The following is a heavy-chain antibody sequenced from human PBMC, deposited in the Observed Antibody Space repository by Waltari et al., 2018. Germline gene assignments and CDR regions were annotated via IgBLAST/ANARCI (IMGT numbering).Heavy chain of an antibody. J-gene: IGHJ4*02. CDR1: GYTLTELS. CDR3: ARAPRQQQFDY. CDR2: FDPEEGET. D-gene: IGHD6-13*01. Sequence: QVQLVQSGAEVKKPGASVKVSCKVSGYTLTELSMHWVRQAPGKGLEWMGGFDPEEGETNYAQKFQGRVTITADKSTSTAYMELSSLRSEDTAVYYCARAPRQQQFDYWGQGTLVTVSS. V-gene: IGHV1-24*01.